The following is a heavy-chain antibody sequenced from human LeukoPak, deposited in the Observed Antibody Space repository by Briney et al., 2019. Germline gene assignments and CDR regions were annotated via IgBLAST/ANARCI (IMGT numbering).Heavy chain of an antibody. CDR3: AREGTAVATNFDY. V-gene: IGHV4-59*01. CDR1: GGSISSYY. J-gene: IGHJ4*02. Sequence: SETLSLTCTVSGGSISSYYWSWIRQPPGKGLEWIGYIYYSGSTNYNPSLKSRVTISVDTPKNQFSLKLSSVTAADTAVYYCAREGTAVATNFDYWGQGTLVTVSS. CDR2: IYYSGST. D-gene: IGHD5-18*01.